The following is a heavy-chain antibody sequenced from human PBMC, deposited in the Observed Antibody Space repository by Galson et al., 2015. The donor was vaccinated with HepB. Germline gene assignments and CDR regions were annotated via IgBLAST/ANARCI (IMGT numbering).Heavy chain of an antibody. Sequence: SLRLSCAASGFTFSSYGMHWVRQAPGKGLEWVAVIWYDGSNKYYADSVKGRFTISRDNSKNTLYLQMNSLRAEDTAVYYCARLLTVYDAFDIWGQGTMVTVSS. D-gene: IGHD3-3*01. CDR1: GFTFSSYG. CDR3: ARLLTVYDAFDI. CDR2: IWYDGSNK. V-gene: IGHV3-33*01. J-gene: IGHJ3*02.